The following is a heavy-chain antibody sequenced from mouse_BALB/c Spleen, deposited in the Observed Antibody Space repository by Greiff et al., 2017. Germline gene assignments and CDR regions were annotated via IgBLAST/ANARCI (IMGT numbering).Heavy chain of an antibody. CDR1: GFNIKDTY. J-gene: IGHJ2*01. CDR3: AREECYGYRDY. Sequence: EVQLQESGAELVKPGASVKLSCTASGFNIKDTYMHWVKQRPEQGLEWIGRIDPADGNTKYDPKYQGKATITADTSSNTAYLQLSSLTSEDTAVYYCAREECYGYRDYWGQGTTLTVSS. D-gene: IGHD2-2*01. V-gene: IGHV14-3*02. CDR2: IDPADGNT.